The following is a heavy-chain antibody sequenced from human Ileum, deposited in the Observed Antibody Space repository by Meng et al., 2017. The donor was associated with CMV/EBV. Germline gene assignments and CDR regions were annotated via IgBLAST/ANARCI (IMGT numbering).Heavy chain of an antibody. CDR3: ARGVAGGPFDY. Sequence: VQRQQWVAGLVKPSAVLSLTGAFYGGSFSGYYWSWIRQPPGKGLEWIGKINHSGSTNYNPSLKSRVTISVDTSKNQFSLKLSSVTAADTAVYYCARGVAGGPFDYWGQGTLVTVSS. D-gene: IGHD2-15*01. J-gene: IGHJ4*02. CDR1: GGSFSGYY. V-gene: IGHV4-34*01. CDR2: INHSGST.